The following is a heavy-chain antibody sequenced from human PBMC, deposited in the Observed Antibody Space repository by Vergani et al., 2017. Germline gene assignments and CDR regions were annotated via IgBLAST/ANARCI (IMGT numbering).Heavy chain of an antibody. D-gene: IGHD3-3*01. Sequence: EVQLLESGGGLVQPGGSLRLSCAASGFTFSSYAMSWVRQAPGKGLEWVSAISGSGGSTYYADPVKGRFTISRDNSKNTLYLQMNSLRAEDTAVYYCARGRRITIFGVVTYGYYFDYWGQGTLVTVSS. CDR2: ISGSGGST. CDR1: GFTFSSYA. J-gene: IGHJ4*02. V-gene: IGHV3-23*01. CDR3: ARGRRITIFGVVTYGYYFDY.